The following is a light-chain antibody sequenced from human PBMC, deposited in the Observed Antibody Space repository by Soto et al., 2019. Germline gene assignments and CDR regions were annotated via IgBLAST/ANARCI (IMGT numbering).Light chain of an antibody. J-gene: IGLJ2*01. Sequence: QSALTQPPSVSGAPGQTVSISCTGSGSNIGGHYDVHWYLVLPATAPKLLIYGDTHRPSGVPGRFSGSKSGSSASLAISGLRAEDEGDYYCQSYDSSLSGVVFGGGTKLTVL. CDR3: QSYDSSLSGVV. CDR2: GDT. V-gene: IGLV1-40*01. CDR1: GSNIGGHYD.